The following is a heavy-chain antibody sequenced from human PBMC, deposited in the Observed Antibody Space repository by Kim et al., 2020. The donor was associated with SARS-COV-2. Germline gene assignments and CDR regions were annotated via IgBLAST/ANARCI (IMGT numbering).Heavy chain of an antibody. CDR3: AGHQRYSSGCYVACSYYYMDV. J-gene: IGHJ6*03. CDR1: GGSLSSSSYY. Sequence: SETLSLTCTVSGGSLSSSSYYWGWIRQPPGKGLEWIGTAYYIGNTYYNPSLKSRVTISVDTSKNQFSLKLGSVTAADTAVYYCAGHQRYSSGCYVACSYYYMDVWGKGTTVTVSS. CDR2: AYYIGNT. D-gene: IGHD6-19*01. V-gene: IGHV4-39*01.